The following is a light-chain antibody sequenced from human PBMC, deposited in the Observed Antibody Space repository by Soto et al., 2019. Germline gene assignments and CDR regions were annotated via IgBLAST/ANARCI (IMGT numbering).Light chain of an antibody. CDR1: ESVTNY. Sequence: PDSLSLSPGERGTLSCRASESVTNYLAWNQQKPGQAPRLLVYDVSNRATGIPARFSGGGSGTDFTLTISNLEPEDFAVYYCQQRSDCPWTFGQGTKVDIK. J-gene: IGKJ1*01. CDR3: QQRSDCPWT. V-gene: IGKV3-11*01. CDR2: DVS.